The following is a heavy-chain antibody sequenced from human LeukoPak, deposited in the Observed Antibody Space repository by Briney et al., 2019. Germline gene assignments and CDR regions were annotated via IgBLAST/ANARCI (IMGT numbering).Heavy chain of an antibody. CDR2: ISSGGSYI. CDR3: ARGPALYCTSSSCLDGVD. J-gene: IGHJ4*02. D-gene: IGHD2-2*01. Sequence: GGSLRLSCAASGFTFSDYAMNWVRQAPGKGLEWVSSISSGGSYISYADSVKGRFTVSRDNAKDSLFLQMRSLRDEDTAVYYRARGPALYCTSSSCLDGVDWGQGTLVSVSS. V-gene: IGHV3-21*01. CDR1: GFTFSDYA.